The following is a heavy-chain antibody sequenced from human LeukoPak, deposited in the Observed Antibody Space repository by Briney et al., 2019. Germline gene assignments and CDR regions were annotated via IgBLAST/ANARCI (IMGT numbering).Heavy chain of an antibody. V-gene: IGHV1-69*02. CDR1: GGTFSKNS. CDR2: TIPIVGVE. Sequence: VASVKVSCKVSGGTFSKNSISWVRQAPGQGLEWMGRTIPIVGVEHYAQKFQGRVTSTAGMSTSTAYMDLSSLRSDDTAVYYCARVKAVGVPVAIDAYFDYGMDVWGQGTTVIVSS. CDR3: ARVKAVGVPVAIDAYFDYGMDV. D-gene: IGHD3-16*01. J-gene: IGHJ6*02.